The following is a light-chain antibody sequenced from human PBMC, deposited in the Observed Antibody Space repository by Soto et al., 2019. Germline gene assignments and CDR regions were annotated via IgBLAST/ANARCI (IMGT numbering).Light chain of an antibody. CDR3: SSYTSSGTYV. J-gene: IGLJ1*01. Sequence: QSVLPQPPSASGSPGQSVAISCTGTSSDVGSYNRVSWYRQPPGTAPELMIYEVTDRPSGVPDRFSGSKSGNTASLTISGLQAEDEADYYCSSYTSSGTYVFGTGTKVT. V-gene: IGLV2-18*02. CDR1: SSDVGSYNR. CDR2: EVT.